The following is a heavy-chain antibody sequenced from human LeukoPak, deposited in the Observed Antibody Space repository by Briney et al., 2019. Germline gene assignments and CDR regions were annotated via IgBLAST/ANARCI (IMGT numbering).Heavy chain of an antibody. CDR1: GFNFIDYS. CDR3: ARDHRYAFDN. Sequence: LGGSLRLSCAASGFNFIDYSMNWVRQAPGKGLEWISYIGISSGNTKYADSVKGRFTISRDKARNSLYLQMNSLRVEDTAMYYCARDHRYAFDNRGHGTLVTVSS. J-gene: IGHJ4*01. D-gene: IGHD5-12*01. V-gene: IGHV3-48*01. CDR2: IGISSGNT.